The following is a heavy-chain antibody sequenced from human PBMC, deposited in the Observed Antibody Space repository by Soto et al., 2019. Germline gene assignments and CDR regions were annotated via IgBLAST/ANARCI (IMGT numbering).Heavy chain of an antibody. CDR2: ISTYSGDP. D-gene: IGHD3-16*02. Sequence: GASVKVSCKTSGYSFTSNAITWVRQAPGEGLEWMGWISTYSGDPNYAQKFQGRVTMTTDTSTTTAYMELRNLRSDDTAASSCARVWGSYQAPSGGAGFDSWGQGTLVTVSS. J-gene: IGHJ5*01. CDR3: ARVWGSYQAPSGGAGFDS. V-gene: IGHV1-18*04. CDR1: GYSFTSNA.